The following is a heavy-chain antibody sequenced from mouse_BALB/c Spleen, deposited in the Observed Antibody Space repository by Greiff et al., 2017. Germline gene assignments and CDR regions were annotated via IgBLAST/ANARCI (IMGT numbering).Heavy chain of an antibody. Sequence: EVKLVESGGGLVKPGGSLKLSCAASGFTFSSYTMSWVRQTPEKRLEWVATISSGGSYTYYPDSVKGRFTISRDNAKNTLYLQMSSLKSEDTAMYYCTRDEGGNYLDYWGQGTTLTVSS. J-gene: IGHJ2*01. CDR2: ISSGGSYT. CDR3: TRDEGGNYLDY. CDR1: GFTFSSYT. V-gene: IGHV5-6-4*01.